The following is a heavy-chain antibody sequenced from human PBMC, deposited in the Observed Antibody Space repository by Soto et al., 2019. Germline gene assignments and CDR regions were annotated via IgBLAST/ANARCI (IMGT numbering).Heavy chain of an antibody. V-gene: IGHV1-8*01. Sequence: QVQLVQSGAEVKKPGASVKVSCKASGYTFTSYDINWVRQATGQGLEWMGWMNPNSGNTGYAQKFQGRVTMSRITSISTGYMELSSLRFADTAVYYCASAGSSCPFDPWGQGTLVTVSA. J-gene: IGHJ5*02. CDR2: MNPNSGNT. CDR1: GYTFTSYD. CDR3: ASAGSSCPFDP. D-gene: IGHD2-2*01.